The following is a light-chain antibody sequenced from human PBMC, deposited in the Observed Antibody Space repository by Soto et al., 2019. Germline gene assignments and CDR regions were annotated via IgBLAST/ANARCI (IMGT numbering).Light chain of an antibody. V-gene: IGLV2-18*01. Sequence: TQSPLSLPVTPGEPASISCTGTSTDFVSYNRVSWYQQPPGTAPKLIIYEASNRPSGVPDRFSGSKSGNTASLTISGLQAADEADYYCSLYTSENTYVFGTGTKVTVL. CDR1: STDFVSYNR. J-gene: IGLJ1*01. CDR3: SLYTSENTYV. CDR2: EAS.